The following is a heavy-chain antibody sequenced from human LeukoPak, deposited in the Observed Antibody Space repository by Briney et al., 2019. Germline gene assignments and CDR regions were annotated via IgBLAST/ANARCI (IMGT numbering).Heavy chain of an antibody. CDR1: GFTFSSYG. CDR2: IRYDGSNK. V-gene: IGHV3-30*02. J-gene: IGHJ5*02. D-gene: IGHD3-10*01. CDR3: ARVGVFYGSGSYSEYDNWFDP. Sequence: PGGSLRLSCAASGFTFSSYGMHWVRQAPGKGLEWVAFIRYDGSNKYYADSVKGRFTISRDNSKNTLYLQMNSLRAEDTAVYYCARVGVFYGSGSYSEYDNWFDPWGQGTLVTVSS.